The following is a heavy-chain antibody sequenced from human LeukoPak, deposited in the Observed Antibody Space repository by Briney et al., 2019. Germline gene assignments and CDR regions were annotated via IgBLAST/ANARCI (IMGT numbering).Heavy chain of an antibody. Sequence: GGSLRLSCAASGFTFSSYAMSWVRQAPGKGLEWVSAISGSGGSTYYADSVKGRFTISRDNSKNTLYLQMNSLRAEDTAVYYCAKVGGYFDWSRPDYWGQGTLVTVSS. V-gene: IGHV3-23*01. CDR1: GFTFSSYA. D-gene: IGHD3-9*01. J-gene: IGHJ4*02. CDR3: AKVGGYFDWSRPDY. CDR2: ISGSGGST.